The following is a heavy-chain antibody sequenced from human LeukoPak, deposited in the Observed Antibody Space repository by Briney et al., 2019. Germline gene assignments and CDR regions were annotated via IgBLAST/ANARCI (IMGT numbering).Heavy chain of an antibody. D-gene: IGHD4-17*01. Sequence: PGGSLRLSCAASGFTFSSYGMSWVRQAPGKGLEWVSAISGSGGSTYYADSVKGRFTISRDNSKSTLYLQMNSLRAEDTAVYYCAKTYGDYGRVDYWGQGTLVTVSS. CDR3: AKTYGDYGRVDY. J-gene: IGHJ4*02. CDR2: ISGSGGST. V-gene: IGHV3-23*01. CDR1: GFTFSSYG.